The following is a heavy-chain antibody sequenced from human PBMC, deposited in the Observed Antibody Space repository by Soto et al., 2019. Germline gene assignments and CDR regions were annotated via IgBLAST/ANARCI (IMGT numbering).Heavy chain of an antibody. CDR1: GFTFTSDS. Sequence: PGGSLRLSCEASGFTFTSDSMTWVRPAPGKGLEWVSSISSHGRDIFYADSVKGRFTISRDNAKDSLHLQMNSLTGEDSAVYYCARGAALAGKLDLWGQGTLVTVSS. CDR3: ARGAALAGKLDL. D-gene: IGHD6-19*01. J-gene: IGHJ4*02. CDR2: ISSHGRDI. V-gene: IGHV3-21*06.